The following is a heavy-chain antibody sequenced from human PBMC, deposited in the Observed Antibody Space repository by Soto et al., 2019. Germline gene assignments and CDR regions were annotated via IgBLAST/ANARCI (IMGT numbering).Heavy chain of an antibody. CDR1: GDSINSADYY. CDR2: IYYSRSD. CDR3: ARVVKFYDSSGYSFYYFDY. D-gene: IGHD3-22*01. J-gene: IGHJ4*02. V-gene: IGHV4-30-4*01. Sequence: SETLSLTCTVSGDSINSADYYWSWLRQPPGKGLEWIGYIYYSRSDYYNPSLGRRATITIDTSRNQFSLNLMSVTAADTAVYYCARVVKFYDSSGYSFYYFDYWGQGALVTVS.